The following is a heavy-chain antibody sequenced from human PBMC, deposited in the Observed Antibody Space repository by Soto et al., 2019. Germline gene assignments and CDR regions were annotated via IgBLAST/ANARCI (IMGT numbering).Heavy chain of an antibody. CDR3: ARRRYCGADCYSQYYYGMDV. J-gene: IGHJ6*02. CDR2: VIPILGVT. D-gene: IGHD2-21*02. Sequence: QVQLVQSGAEMKKPGSSVKVSCRSGGDTFSSYTVSWVRQAPGQGLEWMGRVIPILGVTNYARKFQGSVSITAEKSTSTAYMELRSLRSEDSGVYYCARRRYCGADCYSQYYYGMDVWGQGTTVTVSS. V-gene: IGHV1-69*02. CDR1: GDTFSSYT.